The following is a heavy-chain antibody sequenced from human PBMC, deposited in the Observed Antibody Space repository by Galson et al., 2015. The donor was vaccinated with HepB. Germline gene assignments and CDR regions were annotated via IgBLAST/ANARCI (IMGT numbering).Heavy chain of an antibody. CDR2: ISGSGDST. V-gene: IGHV3-23*01. D-gene: IGHD2-15*01. CDR1: GFTFSSYA. Sequence: SLRLSCAASGFTFSSYAMNWVRQAPGKGLEWVSAISGSGDSTYHADSVKGRFTISRDNSKTTLYLQMNSLRAEDTAVYYCAKAFFAGGGWPNFDSWGQGALVPVSS. J-gene: IGHJ4*02. CDR3: AKAFFAGGGWPNFDS.